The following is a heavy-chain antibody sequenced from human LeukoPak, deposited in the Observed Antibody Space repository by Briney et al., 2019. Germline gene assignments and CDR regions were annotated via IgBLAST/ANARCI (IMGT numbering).Heavy chain of an antibody. D-gene: IGHD6-13*01. J-gene: IGHJ6*04. CDR1: GYTFTGYY. CDR2: INPNSGGT. CDR3: ARGPIAAASRALDV. V-gene: IGHV1-2*02. Sequence: ASVKVSCKASGYTFTGYYMHWVRQAPGQGLEWMGWINPNSGGTNYAQKFQGRVTMTRDTFISTAYMELSRLRSDDTAVYYCARGPIAAASRALDVWGKGTTVTVSS.